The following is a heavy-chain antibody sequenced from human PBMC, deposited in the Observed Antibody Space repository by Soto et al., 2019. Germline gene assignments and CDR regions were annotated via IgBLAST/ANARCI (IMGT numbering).Heavy chain of an antibody. J-gene: IGHJ6*02. CDR1: GGSVSSGSYY. Sequence: PSETLSLTCTVSGGSVSSGSYYWSWIRQPPGKGLEWIGYIYYSGSTNYNPSLKSRVTISVDTSKNQFSLKLSSVTAADTAVYYCARSRGADFWSGYYEYEVYYYGMDVWGQGTTVTVSS. CDR2: IYYSGST. V-gene: IGHV4-61*01. D-gene: IGHD3-3*01. CDR3: ARSRGADFWSGYYEYEVYYYGMDV.